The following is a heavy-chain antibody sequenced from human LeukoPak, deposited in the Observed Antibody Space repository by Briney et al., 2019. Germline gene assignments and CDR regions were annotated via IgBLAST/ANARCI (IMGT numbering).Heavy chain of an antibody. CDR2: ISGSSGGT. V-gene: IGHV3-23*01. Sequence: PGGCLRLSRAAPGFTFIRYAMCGVRQTPGKGLWWVSGISGSSGGTYYAESVKGRFIISRDSSQNTLYLQMHSLKVEDTAIYYCARRRLQIDYWGQGTLVTVSS. D-gene: IGHD4-11*01. J-gene: IGHJ4*02. CDR1: GFTFIRYA. CDR3: ARRRLQIDY.